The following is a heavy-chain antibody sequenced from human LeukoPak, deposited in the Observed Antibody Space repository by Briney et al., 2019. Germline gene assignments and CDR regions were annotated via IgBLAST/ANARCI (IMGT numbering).Heavy chain of an antibody. J-gene: IGHJ3*01. CDR1: GFTFSGSA. CDR2: ISNSGNTI. D-gene: IGHD3-22*01. CDR3: SAGEGYYDSGDYYSAWAFDV. Sequence: GGSLRLSCAASGFTFSGSAMHWVRQAPGKGLEWVSYISNSGNTIYYADSVKGRFTISRDNAKNSLYLQMNSLRAEDTAVYYCSAGEGYYDSGDYYSAWAFDVWGQGTMVTVSS. V-gene: IGHV3-48*04.